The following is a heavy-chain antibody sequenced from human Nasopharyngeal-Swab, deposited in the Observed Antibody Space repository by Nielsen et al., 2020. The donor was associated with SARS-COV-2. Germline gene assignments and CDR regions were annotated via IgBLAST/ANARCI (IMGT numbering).Heavy chain of an antibody. J-gene: IGHJ6*03. D-gene: IGHD4-17*01. CDR3: ARARGAYGDYYYYYTDV. CDR2: TYYRSKWYN. V-gene: IGHV6-1*01. Sequence: SETLSLTCAISGDSVSSSSAGWNWIRQSPSSGLEWLGRTYYRSKWYNDYAVSVKSRITINPDTSKNQFSLHLNSVTPEDTAVYYCARARGAYGDYYYYYTDVWGKGTTVTVSS. CDR1: GDSVSSSSAG.